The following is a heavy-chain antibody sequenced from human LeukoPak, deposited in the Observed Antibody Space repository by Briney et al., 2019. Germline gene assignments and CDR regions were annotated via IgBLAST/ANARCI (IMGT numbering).Heavy chain of an antibody. CDR1: GYTFTSYD. CDR3: AKVADPYYYYGMDV. CDR2: INPNSGNT. J-gene: IGHJ6*02. V-gene: IGHV1-8*01. Sequence: ASVKVSCKASGYTFTSYDINWVRQATGQGLEWMGWINPNSGNTGCAQKFQGRVTMTRNTSTSTAYMELSSLKSEDTAVYYCAKVADPYYYYGMDVWGQGTTVTVSS. D-gene: IGHD6-25*01.